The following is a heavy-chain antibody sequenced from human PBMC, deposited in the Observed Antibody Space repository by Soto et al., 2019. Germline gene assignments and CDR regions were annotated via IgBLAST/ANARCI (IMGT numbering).Heavy chain of an antibody. J-gene: IGHJ5*02. CDR3: ARAYEYSSSSGWFDP. CDR2: IIPILGIA. V-gene: IGHV1-69*02. CDR1: GSTFSSYT. Sequence: GASVKVSCKDSGSTFSSYTINWGRQAPGQGLEWMGRIIPILGIANYAQKFQSRVTITADKSTSTAYMELSSLRSEDTAVYYCARAYEYSSSSGWFDPWGQGTLVTVSS. D-gene: IGHD6-6*01.